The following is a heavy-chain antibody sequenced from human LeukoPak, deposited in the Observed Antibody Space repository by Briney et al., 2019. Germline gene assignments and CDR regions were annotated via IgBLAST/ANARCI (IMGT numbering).Heavy chain of an antibody. Sequence: SVKVSCKASGGTFSSYAISWVREAPGQGLEWMGGIIPIFGTANYAQKFQGRVTITADESTSTAYMELSSLRADDTAVYYCAKCSTPGYTSGWCNWIDPWGQGTLVTVSS. V-gene: IGHV1-69*13. CDR1: GGTFSSYA. CDR2: IIPIFGTA. CDR3: AKCSTPGYTSGWCNWIDP. J-gene: IGHJ5*02. D-gene: IGHD6-19*01.